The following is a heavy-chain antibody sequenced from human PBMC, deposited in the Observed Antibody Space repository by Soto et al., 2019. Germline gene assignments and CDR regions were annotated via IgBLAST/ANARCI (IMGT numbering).Heavy chain of an antibody. V-gene: IGHV4-34*01. D-gene: IGHD6-13*01. CDR1: GGSFSGYY. CDR2: INHSGST. J-gene: IGHJ4*02. CDR3: ARGRQAAAGTGGSDY. Sequence: PSETLSLTCAVYGGSFSGYYWSWIRQPPGKGLEWIGEINHSGSTNYNPSLKSRVTISVDTSKNQFSLKLSSVTAADTAVYYCARGRQAAAGTGGSDYWGQGTLVTVSS.